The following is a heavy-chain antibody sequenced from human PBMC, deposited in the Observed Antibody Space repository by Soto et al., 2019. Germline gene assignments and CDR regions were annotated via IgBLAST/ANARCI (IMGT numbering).Heavy chain of an antibody. CDR3: AGGGPSSDY. Sequence: QVQLVQSGAEVKKPGASVKVSCKASGYTFTNFGISWVRQAPGQGLEWMGWISADNGNTNYAQKFQGRVTMTTDTSTRRAQRGVRSLSFDVSTGYYYAGGGPSSDYWRQGNLVTVSS. CDR2: ISADNGNT. D-gene: IGHD3-16*01. CDR1: GYTFTNFG. V-gene: IGHV1-18*01. J-gene: IGHJ4*02.